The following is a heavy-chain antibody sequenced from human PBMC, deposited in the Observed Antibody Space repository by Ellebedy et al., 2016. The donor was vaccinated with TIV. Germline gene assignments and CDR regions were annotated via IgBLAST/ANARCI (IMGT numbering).Heavy chain of an antibody. CDR3: ARDVDVIYSPFDY. CDR1: GFTFSSYA. J-gene: IGHJ4*02. D-gene: IGHD5-18*01. CDR2: ISYDGSNK. V-gene: IGHV3-30-3*01. Sequence: GESLKISXAASGFTFSSYAMHWVRQAPGKGLEWVAVISYDGSNKYYADSVKGRFTISRDNSKNTLYLQMNSLRAEDTAVYYCARDVDVIYSPFDYWGQGTLVTVSS.